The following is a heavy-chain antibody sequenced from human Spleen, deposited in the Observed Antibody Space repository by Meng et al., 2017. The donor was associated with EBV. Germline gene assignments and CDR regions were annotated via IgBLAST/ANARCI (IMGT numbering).Heavy chain of an antibody. D-gene: IGHD2-2*02. CDR2: IYDSGST. CDR3: ATRPATAIHLDY. J-gene: IGHJ4*02. Sequence: QVRLQESGPGLVKPSEPPSLTVAVSGGSVSSESDYWSWIRQPPGKGLQYIGYIYDSGSTNYTPSLESRVTISVDRSTNQFSLKLSSVTAADTAVYYCATRPATAIHLDYWGQGTLVTVSS. V-gene: IGHV4-61*01. CDR1: GGSVSSESDY.